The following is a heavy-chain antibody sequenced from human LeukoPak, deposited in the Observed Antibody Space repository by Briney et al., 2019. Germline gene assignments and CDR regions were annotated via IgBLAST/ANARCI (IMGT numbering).Heavy chain of an antibody. CDR1: GFTVSSNY. J-gene: IGHJ6*03. D-gene: IGHD3-3*01. V-gene: IGHV3-53*01. Sequence: GGSLRLSCAASGFTVSSNYMSWVRQAPGKGLEWVSVIYSGGSTYYADSVKGRFAISRDNSKNTLYLQMNSLRAEDTAVYYCARIGVTPFGVVITDHYYYMDVWGKGTTVTVSS. CDR2: IYSGGST. CDR3: ARIGVTPFGVVITDHYYYMDV.